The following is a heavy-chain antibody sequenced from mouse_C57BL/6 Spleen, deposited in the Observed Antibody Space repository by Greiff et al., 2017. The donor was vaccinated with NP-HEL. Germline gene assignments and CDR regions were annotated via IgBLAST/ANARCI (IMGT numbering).Heavy chain of an antibody. V-gene: IGHV1-15*01. CDR3: TGGSRGDY. D-gene: IGHD1-1*01. Sequence: VQLQESGAELVRPGASVTLSCKASGYTFTDYEMHWVKQTPVHGLEWIGAIDPETGGTAYNQKFKGQAILTADKSYSTVYMELRSLTSEDSAVYYCTGGSRGDYWGQGTTLTVSS. CDR1: GYTFTDYE. J-gene: IGHJ2*01. CDR2: IDPETGGT.